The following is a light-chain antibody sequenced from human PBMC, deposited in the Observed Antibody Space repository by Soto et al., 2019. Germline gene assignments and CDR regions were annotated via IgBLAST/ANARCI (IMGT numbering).Light chain of an antibody. CDR1: QSVSSN. J-gene: IGKJ1*01. V-gene: IGKV3-15*01. CDR2: GAS. CDR3: QQYNNWPRT. Sequence: EIAMTQSPATLSVSPGERATLSCRASQSVSSNLAWYQQKPGQAPRLLIYGASTRATGIPARFSGSGSGTEFTLTISSLQSEDFAVYCCQQYNNWPRTFGQGTTVDIK.